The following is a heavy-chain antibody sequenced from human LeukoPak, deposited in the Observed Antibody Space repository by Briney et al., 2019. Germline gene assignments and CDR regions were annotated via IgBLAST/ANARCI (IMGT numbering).Heavy chain of an antibody. CDR1: GFTFRSYW. CDR2: IKEDGSDK. J-gene: IGHJ4*02. D-gene: IGHD5-18*01. CDR3: AKGQNTTMGSYYFDY. V-gene: IGHV3-7*01. Sequence: PGGSLTLSCVVSGFTFRSYWMSWVRQAPGKGLEWVANIKEDGSDKNYAGSVKGRFTVSRDNSKNTLYLQMNSLRAEDTAVYYCAKGQNTTMGSYYFDYWGQGTLVTVSS.